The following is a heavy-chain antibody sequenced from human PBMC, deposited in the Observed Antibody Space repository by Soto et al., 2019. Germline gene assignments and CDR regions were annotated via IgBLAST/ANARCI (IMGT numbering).Heavy chain of an antibody. CDR3: ARGPSYSGSLDY. CDR1: GGTFSSYT. V-gene: IGHV1-69*02. D-gene: IGHD1-26*01. J-gene: IGHJ4*02. Sequence: QVQLVQSGAEVKKPGSSVKVSCKASGGTFSSYTISWVRQAPGQGLEWMGRIIPILGIANYAQKFQGRVXSXAXXATSTAYMELSSLRSEDTAVYYCARGPSYSGSLDYWGQGTLVTVSS. CDR2: IIPILGIA.